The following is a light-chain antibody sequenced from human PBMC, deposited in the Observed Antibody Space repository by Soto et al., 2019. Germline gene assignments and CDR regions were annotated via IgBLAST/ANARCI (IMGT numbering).Light chain of an antibody. CDR3: QFYADLPLLT. J-gene: IGKJ5*01. CDR1: QTLASGH. V-gene: IGKV3-20*01. CDR2: AIS. Sequence: EFVLTQSPDTLSLSPGEGATLSCRASQTLASGHLAWYHQMPGQTPRLLIYAISSRATVIPDRFSGSGSGADFTLTISRLEPEDFGVYYCQFYADLPLLTFGQGTRLEIK.